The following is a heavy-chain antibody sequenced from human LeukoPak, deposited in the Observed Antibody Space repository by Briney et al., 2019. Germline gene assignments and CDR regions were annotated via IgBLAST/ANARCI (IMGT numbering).Heavy chain of an antibody. CDR3: AGGLGLAATALDY. Sequence: GGSLRLSCAASGFTFNTYAMNWVRQAPGKGLEWVSTISSSGGSTYYADSVKGRLTVSRDNSKNTLYLQMNSLRAEDAAIYYCAGGLGLAATALDYWGQGTLVTVSS. CDR1: GFTFNTYA. D-gene: IGHD2-15*01. CDR2: ISSSGGST. V-gene: IGHV3-23*01. J-gene: IGHJ4*02.